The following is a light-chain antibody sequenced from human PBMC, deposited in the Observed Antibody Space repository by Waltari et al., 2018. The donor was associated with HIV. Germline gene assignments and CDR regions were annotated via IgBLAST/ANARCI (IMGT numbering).Light chain of an antibody. Sequence: QSALPQPASVSGSPGQSITISCTGTSGDIKYENYVSWYQHHPGKAPNVIISEVTNRPSGVPARVSGAKAGNTATMTISGLQAEDEADYFCTSYVSSASPEFGGWTRLTVL. CDR2: EVT. CDR1: SGDIKYENY. J-gene: IGLJ3*02. CDR3: TSYVSSASPE. V-gene: IGLV2-14*01.